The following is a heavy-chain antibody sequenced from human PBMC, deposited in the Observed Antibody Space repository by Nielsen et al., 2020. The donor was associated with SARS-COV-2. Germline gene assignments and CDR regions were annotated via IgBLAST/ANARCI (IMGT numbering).Heavy chain of an antibody. J-gene: IGHJ3*02. D-gene: IGHD3-16*01. CDR3: ARGGRITFGGADDAFDI. Sequence: SETLSSTCAVSCGSISRGGYSRSWIRQPPGKGLEWIGYIYHSGRTYYNPSLKSRVTISVDRSKNQFSLKLSSVTAADTAVYYCARGGRITFGGADDAFDIWGQGTMVTVSS. CDR1: CGSISRGGYS. V-gene: IGHV4-30-2*01. CDR2: IYHSGRT.